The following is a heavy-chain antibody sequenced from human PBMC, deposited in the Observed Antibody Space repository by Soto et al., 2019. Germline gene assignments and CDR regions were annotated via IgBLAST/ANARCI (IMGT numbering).Heavy chain of an antibody. CDR1: GFTFSSYG. CDR2: IWYDGSNK. J-gene: IGHJ4*02. Sequence: QVQLVESGGGVVQPGRSLRLSCAASGFTFSSYGMHWVRQAPGKGLEWVAVIWYDGSNKYYADSVKGRFTISRDNSKNTLYLQMNSLRAEDTAVYYCARDHPHRIAVAGTLGYWGQGTLVTVSS. CDR3: ARDHPHRIAVAGTLGY. V-gene: IGHV3-33*01. D-gene: IGHD6-19*01.